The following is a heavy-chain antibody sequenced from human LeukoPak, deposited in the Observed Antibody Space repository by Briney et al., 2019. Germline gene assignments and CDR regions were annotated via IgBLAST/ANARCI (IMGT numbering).Heavy chain of an antibody. CDR1: GGSISSYY. J-gene: IGHJ4*02. CDR3: ASFYYDSSGYYLSDY. CDR2: IYYSGST. D-gene: IGHD3-22*01. Sequence: RASETLSLTCTVSGGSISSYYWSWIRQPPGKGLEWIGYIYYSGSTNYNPSLKSRVTISVDTSKNQFSLKLSSVTAADTAVYYCASFYYDSSGYYLSDYWGQGTLVTVSS. V-gene: IGHV4-59*12.